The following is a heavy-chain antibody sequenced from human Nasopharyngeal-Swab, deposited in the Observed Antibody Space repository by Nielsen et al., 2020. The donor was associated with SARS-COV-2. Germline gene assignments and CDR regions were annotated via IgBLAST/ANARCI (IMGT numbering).Heavy chain of an antibody. V-gene: IGHV3-53*04. CDR3: AREAPTYYYDSSPGGGFDY. D-gene: IGHD3-22*01. CDR2: IYSGGST. Sequence: WIRQPPGKGLEWVSVIYSGGSTYYADSVKGRFTISRHNSKNTLYLQTNSLRAEDTAVYYCAREAPTYYYDSSPGGGFDYWGQGTLVTVSS. J-gene: IGHJ4*02.